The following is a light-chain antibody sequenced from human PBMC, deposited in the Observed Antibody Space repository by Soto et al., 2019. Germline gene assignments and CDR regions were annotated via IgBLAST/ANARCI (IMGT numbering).Light chain of an antibody. V-gene: IGKV3-20*01. Sequence: EIVLTQSPGTLSLSPGERATLSCRASQSVSSDYLAWYQQKPGQAPRLLIYSASSRATGIPDRFSGSGSRTDFTLTISRLEPEDFAVYYCQQYGTSPLFTFGPGTKVDIK. CDR3: QQYGTSPLFT. CDR2: SAS. J-gene: IGKJ3*01. CDR1: QSVSSDY.